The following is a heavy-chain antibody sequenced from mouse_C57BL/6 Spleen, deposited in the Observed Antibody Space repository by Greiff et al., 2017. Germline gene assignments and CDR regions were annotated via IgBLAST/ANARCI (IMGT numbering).Heavy chain of an antibody. Sequence: VQLQQPGAELVRPGTSVKLSCKASGYTFTSYWMHWVKQRPGQGLEWIGVIDPSDSYTNYNQKFKGKATLTVDTSSSTAYMQLSSLTSEDSAVYYCARVAPRYFDVGGTGTTVTVSS. D-gene: IGHD6-1*01. CDR2: IDPSDSYT. CDR3: ARVAPRYFDV. CDR1: GYTFTSYW. V-gene: IGHV1-59*01. J-gene: IGHJ1*03.